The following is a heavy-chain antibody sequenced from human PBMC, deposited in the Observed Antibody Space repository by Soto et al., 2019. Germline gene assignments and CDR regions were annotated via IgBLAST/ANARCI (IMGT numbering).Heavy chain of an antibody. CDR1: GGTFSSYA. CDR2: IIPIFGTA. CDR3: ARDRGDGYNSAWDV. Sequence: SVKVSCKASGGTFSSYAISWVRQAPGQGLEWMGGIIPIFGTANYAQKFQGRVTITADESTSTAYMGLSSLRSEDTAVYYCARDRGDGYNSAWDVWGQGTTVTVSS. V-gene: IGHV1-69*13. D-gene: IGHD5-12*01. J-gene: IGHJ6*02.